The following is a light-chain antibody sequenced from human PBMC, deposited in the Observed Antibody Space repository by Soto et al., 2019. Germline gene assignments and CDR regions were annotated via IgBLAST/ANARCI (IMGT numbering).Light chain of an antibody. V-gene: IGKV1-5*01. CDR1: QNIGTS. CDR2: DAS. CDR3: QHFFWHLT. J-gene: IGKJ1*01. Sequence: DIQMTQSPSTLSASVGDRVTITCRASQNIGTSLAWYQQTPGKAPKLLISDASTLESGVPSRFGGSGSGTEFTISITSLQPDYFATYYCQHFFWHLTFGQGTQVAIK.